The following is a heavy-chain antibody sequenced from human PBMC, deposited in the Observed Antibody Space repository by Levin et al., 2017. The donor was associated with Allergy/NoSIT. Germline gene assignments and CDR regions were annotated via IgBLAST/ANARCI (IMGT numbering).Heavy chain of an antibody. CDR1: GFTFSSYG. CDR2: ISSTSSFL. V-gene: IGHV3-21*01. J-gene: IGHJ6*02. D-gene: IGHD2-8*01. Sequence: PGGSLRLSCAASGFTFSSYGMNWVRQAPGKGLEWVSSISSTSSFLDYADSVKGRFVISRDNAKNSLFLQMDSLRVEDAAVYYCARRRGFGSVWGQKAMDVWGQGTTVTVS. CDR3: ARRRGFGSVWGQKAMDV.